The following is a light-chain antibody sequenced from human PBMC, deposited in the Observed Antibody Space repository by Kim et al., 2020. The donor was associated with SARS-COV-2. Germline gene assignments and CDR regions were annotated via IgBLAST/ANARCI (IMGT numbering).Light chain of an antibody. Sequence: PAYSYCRNRQSRVHSDGNTYLSWFQQRPGQSQRRLIYKVSNRDSGVPDRFSGSGAGTDFTLKISRVEAEDVGVYYCMQGTHWPPTFGQGTKVDIK. J-gene: IGKJ1*01. V-gene: IGKV2-30*02. CDR1: QSRVHSDGNTY. CDR2: KVS. CDR3: MQGTHWPPT.